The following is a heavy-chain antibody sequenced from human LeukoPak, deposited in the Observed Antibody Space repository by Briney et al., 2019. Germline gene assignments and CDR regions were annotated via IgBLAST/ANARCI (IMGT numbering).Heavy chain of an antibody. Sequence: ASVKVSCKASGYTFTSYAMHWVRQAPGQRLEWMGWINAGNGNTKYSQKFRGRVTITRDTSASTAYMELSSLRSEDTAVYYCARVGISRDAFDIWGQGTMVTVSS. D-gene: IGHD2-15*01. CDR3: ARVGISRDAFDI. V-gene: IGHV1-3*01. CDR2: INAGNGNT. J-gene: IGHJ3*02. CDR1: GYTFTSYA.